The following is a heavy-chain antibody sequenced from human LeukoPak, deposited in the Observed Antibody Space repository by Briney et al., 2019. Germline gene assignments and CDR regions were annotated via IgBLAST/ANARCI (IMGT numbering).Heavy chain of an antibody. CDR1: GGSFSGYY. V-gene: IGHV4-34*01. CDR2: INHSGST. Sequence: SETLSLTCAVYGGSFSGYYWSWIRQPPGKGLEWIGEINHSGSTNYNPSLKSRLTISVDTSKNQFSLKLSSVTAADTAVYYCARHVRYSSGWYGNAFDIRGQGTMVTVSS. D-gene: IGHD6-19*01. J-gene: IGHJ3*02. CDR3: ARHVRYSSGWYGNAFDI.